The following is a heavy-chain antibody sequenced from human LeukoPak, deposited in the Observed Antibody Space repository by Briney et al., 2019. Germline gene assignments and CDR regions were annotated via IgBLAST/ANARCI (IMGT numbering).Heavy chain of an antibody. Sequence: SETLSLTCTVSGYSISSGYFWDWIRQPPGKGLEWIGTVYYDGRTYYNPSVKSRATLSKDTSDNRFSLDLRSVTASDTAVYYCATGYASGWTSDFDYWGQGILVTVSP. CDR1: GYSISSGYF. CDR3: ATGYASGWTSDFDY. CDR2: VYYDGRT. J-gene: IGHJ4*02. D-gene: IGHD6-19*01. V-gene: IGHV4-38-2*02.